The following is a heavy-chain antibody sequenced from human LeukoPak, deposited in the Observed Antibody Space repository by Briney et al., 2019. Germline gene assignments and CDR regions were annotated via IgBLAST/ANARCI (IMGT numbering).Heavy chain of an antibody. CDR2: IIPIFGTA. J-gene: IGHJ1*01. D-gene: IGHD2-2*02. CDR1: GGTFSSYA. Sequence: SVKVSCKASGGTFSSYAISWVRQAPGQGLEWMGGIIPIFGTANYAQKFQGRVTITTDESTSTAYMELSSLRSEDTAVYYCASRVDCSSTSCYTNTEYFQHWGQGTLVTVSS. CDR3: ASRVDCSSTSCYTNTEYFQH. V-gene: IGHV1-69*05.